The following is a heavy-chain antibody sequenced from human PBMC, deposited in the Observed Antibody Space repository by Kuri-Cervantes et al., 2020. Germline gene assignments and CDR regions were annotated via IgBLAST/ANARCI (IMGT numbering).Heavy chain of an antibody. V-gene: IGHV3-7*03. CDR1: GFTFSDYY. CDR2: VKTDGREK. Sequence: GESLKISCAASGFTFSDYYMSWIRQAPGKGLEWVANVKTDGREKYYVDSVRGRFTISRDFAKNSLYLQMNNLRVEDTAMYYCSRDEEWGQGTLVTVSS. J-gene: IGHJ4*02. CDR3: SRDEE.